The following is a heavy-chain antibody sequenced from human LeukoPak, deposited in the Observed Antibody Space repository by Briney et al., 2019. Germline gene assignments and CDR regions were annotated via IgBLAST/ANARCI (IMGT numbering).Heavy chain of an antibody. D-gene: IGHD3-16*01. CDR2: ISSSSSYI. J-gene: IGHJ4*02. V-gene: IGHV3-21*01. CDR1: GFTFSSYN. CDR3: ARAEAGEDY. Sequence: GGSLRLSCAASGFTFSSYNMNWVRQAPGKGLEWVSSISSSSSYIYCADSVKGRFTISRDNAKNSLYLQMNSLRAEDTAVYYCARAEAGEDYWGQGTLVTVSS.